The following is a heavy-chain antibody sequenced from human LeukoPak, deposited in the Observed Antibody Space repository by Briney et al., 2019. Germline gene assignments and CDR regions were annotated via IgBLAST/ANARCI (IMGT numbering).Heavy chain of an antibody. Sequence: ASVKVSCKASGYTFTSYGISWVRQAPGQGLEWMGWISAYNGNTNYAQKLQGRVTMTTDTSTSTAYVELRSLRSDDTAVYYCARDMDDFWSGYYVDYWGQGTLVTVSS. V-gene: IGHV1-18*01. D-gene: IGHD3-3*01. J-gene: IGHJ4*02. CDR2: ISAYNGNT. CDR1: GYTFTSYG. CDR3: ARDMDDFWSGYYVDY.